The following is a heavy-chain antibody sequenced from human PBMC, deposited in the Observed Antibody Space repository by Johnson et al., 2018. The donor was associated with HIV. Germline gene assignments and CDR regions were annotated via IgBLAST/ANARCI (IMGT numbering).Heavy chain of an antibody. D-gene: IGHD6-13*01. V-gene: IGHV3-30*18. CDR3: AKDLSSSLGPGAFDI. CDR1: GFTFSRYG. CDR2: IPNDGSNE. J-gene: IGHJ3*02. Sequence: QEQLVESGGGVVQPGRSLRLSCAASGFTFSRYGMHWVRQAPGKGLEWVAFIPNDGSNEYYAVSVKGRFTISRDNSKNTLYLQMNSLRAEDTAVYYCAKDLSSSLGPGAFDIWGQGTMVTVSS.